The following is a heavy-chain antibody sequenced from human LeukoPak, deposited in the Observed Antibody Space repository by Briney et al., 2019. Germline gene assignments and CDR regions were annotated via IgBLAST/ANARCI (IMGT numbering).Heavy chain of an antibody. Sequence: PGGTLRLSCAASGFTFSSYGMSWVRQAPGKGLEWASTISESGGRTYYADSVKGRFTISRDNSKNTLYLQMNSLRAEDTAVYYCAKPYYYDSSGLKADDYWGQGTLVTVSS. V-gene: IGHV3-23*01. D-gene: IGHD3-22*01. CDR3: AKPYYYDSSGLKADDY. CDR2: ISESGGRT. J-gene: IGHJ4*02. CDR1: GFTFSSYG.